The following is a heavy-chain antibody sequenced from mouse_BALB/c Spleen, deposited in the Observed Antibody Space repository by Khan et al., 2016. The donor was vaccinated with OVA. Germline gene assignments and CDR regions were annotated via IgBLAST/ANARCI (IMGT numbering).Heavy chain of an antibody. Sequence: EVQLQESGPGLVKPSQSLSLTCTVTGYSITRDYAWNWIRQFPGNKLEWMGCISYSGSTNYSPSLKSRISNTRDTSKNQVFLQLNSVTAQDTATYYCASELGRYYAMDYWGQGTSVTVSS. J-gene: IGHJ4*01. CDR1: GYSITRDYA. V-gene: IGHV3-2*02. CDR2: ISYSGST. CDR3: ASELGRYYAMDY. D-gene: IGHD4-1*01.